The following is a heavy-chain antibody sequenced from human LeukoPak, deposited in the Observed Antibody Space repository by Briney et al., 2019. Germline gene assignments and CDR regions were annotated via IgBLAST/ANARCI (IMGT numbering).Heavy chain of an antibody. CDR3: AKGPYSGYDSPGDYFDY. D-gene: IGHD5-12*01. CDR1: GFTFDDYA. CDR2: ISWNSGSI. Sequence: PGRSLRLSCAASGFTFDDYAMHWVRQAPGKGLGWVSGISWNSGSIGYADSVKGRFTISRDNAKNSLYLQMNSLRAEDTALYYCAKGPYSGYDSPGDYFDYWGQGTLVTVSS. J-gene: IGHJ4*02. V-gene: IGHV3-9*01.